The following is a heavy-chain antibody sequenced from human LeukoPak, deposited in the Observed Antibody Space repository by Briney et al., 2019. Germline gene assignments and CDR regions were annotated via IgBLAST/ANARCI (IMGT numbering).Heavy chain of an antibody. Sequence: GGSLRLSCAASGFTFSSYGMHWVRQAPGKGLEWVAFIRYDGSNKYYADSVKGRFTISRDNSKNTLYLQMNSLRAEDTAVYYCAKDLPQWLYGVDAAFDIWGQGTMVTVSS. J-gene: IGHJ3*02. D-gene: IGHD6-19*01. CDR1: GFTFSSYG. CDR3: AKDLPQWLYGVDAAFDI. CDR2: IRYDGSNK. V-gene: IGHV3-30*02.